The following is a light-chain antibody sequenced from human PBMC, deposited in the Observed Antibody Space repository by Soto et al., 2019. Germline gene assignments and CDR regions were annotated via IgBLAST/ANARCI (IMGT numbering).Light chain of an antibody. CDR3: CSDETPRL. Sequence: QSVLTQPASVSGSPGQSITLSFTGTSSDVGSYDLVSWYQQHPDKAPKPLLFEVSKRPTGVSIRFSGSKSGNKASLTISGLQPEDEADYYFCSDETPRLFGGGTKLTVL. J-gene: IGLJ2*01. CDR1: SSDVGSYDL. CDR2: EVS. V-gene: IGLV2-23*02.